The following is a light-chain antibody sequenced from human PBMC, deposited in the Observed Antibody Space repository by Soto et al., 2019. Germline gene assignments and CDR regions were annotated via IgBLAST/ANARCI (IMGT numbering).Light chain of an antibody. J-gene: IGKJ2*01. V-gene: IGKV2-30*01. CDR1: QSLVYTDGHTY. CDR3: MQGTHWPPMYT. CDR2: QLS. Sequence: DVVVTQSPLSLPVTLGQPASISCRSSQSLVYTDGHTYLNWFQQRPGQSPRRVIYQLSNRDSGVPDRFSGSGSGTDFTLKISRVEAEDVGVYYCMQGTHWPPMYTFGQGTKLEIK.